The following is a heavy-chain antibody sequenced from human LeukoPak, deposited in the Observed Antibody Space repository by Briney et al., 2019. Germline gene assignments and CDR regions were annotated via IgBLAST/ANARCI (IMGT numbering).Heavy chain of an antibody. CDR3: TTGQADRKAGLDARYFGY. J-gene: IGHJ4*02. V-gene: IGHV3-15*01. CDR2: IKSKTDGGTT. CDR1: GFTFRNAW. D-gene: IGHD6-13*01. Sequence: GGSLRLSCAASGFTFRNAWMSWVRQAPGKGLEWVGRIKSKTDGGTTDYAAPVKGRFTISRDDSKNTLYLQMNSLKTEDTAVYYCTTGQADRKAGLDARYFGYWGQGTLVTVSS.